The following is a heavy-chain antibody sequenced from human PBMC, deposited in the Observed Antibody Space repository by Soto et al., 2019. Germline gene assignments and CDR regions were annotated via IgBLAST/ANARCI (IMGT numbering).Heavy chain of an antibody. V-gene: IGHV3-23*01. CDR2: ISGGGGST. CDR3: AKDMSGRGWFYFDY. CDR1: GFALSSYV. J-gene: IGHJ4*02. D-gene: IGHD6-19*01. Sequence: LRLSCAASGFALSSYVMSWVRQAPGKGLEWVSGISGGGGSTYYADSVKGRFTISRDNSKNTLYLQMNSLRAEDTAVYYCAKDMSGRGWFYFDYWGQGTLVTVSS.